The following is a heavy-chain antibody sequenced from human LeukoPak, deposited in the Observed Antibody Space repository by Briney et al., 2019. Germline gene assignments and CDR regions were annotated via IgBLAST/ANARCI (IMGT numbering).Heavy chain of an antibody. CDR3: AKEIVVVIALYYFDY. CDR1: GFTFSSYA. Sequence: GGSLRLSCAASGFTFSSYAMHWVRQAPGKGLEWVAVISYDGSNKYYADSVKGRFTISRDNSKNTLYLQMNSLRAEDTAVYYCAKEIVVVIALYYFDYWGQGTLVTVSS. CDR2: ISYDGSNK. D-gene: IGHD2-21*01. J-gene: IGHJ4*02. V-gene: IGHV3-30-3*01.